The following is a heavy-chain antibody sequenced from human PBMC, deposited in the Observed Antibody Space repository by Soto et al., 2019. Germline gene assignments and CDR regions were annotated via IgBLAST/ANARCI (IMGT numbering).Heavy chain of an antibody. Sequence: WETLSLTCTVSGGSISSYYWSWIRQPPGKGLEWIGYIYYSGSTNYNPSLKSRVTISVDTSKNQFSLKLSSVTAADTAVYYLARVKLEGSFYYYYGRDVWGQGSTVTVS. J-gene: IGHJ6*02. D-gene: IGHD6-6*01. CDR1: GGSISSYY. CDR3: ARVKLEGSFYYYYGRDV. V-gene: IGHV4-59*01. CDR2: IYYSGST.